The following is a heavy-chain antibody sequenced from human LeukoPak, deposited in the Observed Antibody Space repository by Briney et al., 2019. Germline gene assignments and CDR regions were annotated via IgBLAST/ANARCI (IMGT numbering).Heavy chain of an antibody. V-gene: IGHV4-61*02. Sequence: PSETLSLTCTVSGGSITTGTYYLTWIRQSAGKGLEWIGLIYPSGGTNYNPSLKSRLTISIDASKNQFSLKLSSVTAADTAVYYCATGGAPDCSVGTCHSLDSWGQGTLVTVSS. CDR3: ATGGAPDCSVGTCHSLDS. J-gene: IGHJ4*02. D-gene: IGHD2-15*01. CDR2: IYPSGGT. CDR1: GGSITTGTYY.